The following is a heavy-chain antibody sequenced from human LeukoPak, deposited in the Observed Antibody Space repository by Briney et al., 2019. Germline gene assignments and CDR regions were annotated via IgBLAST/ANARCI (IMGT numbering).Heavy chain of an antibody. CDR2: ISRSGVST. J-gene: IGHJ4*02. Sequence: GGSLRLSCAASGFTFSSYAMSWVGQAPGKGLEWVSTISRSGVSTYYADSVKGRFTISRENPKNTLYLQMNSLRAEDTAVYYCAKDPHTNYFDSSGYNFDYWGQGTLVTVSS. D-gene: IGHD3-22*01. CDR3: AKDPHTNYFDSSGYNFDY. CDR1: GFTFSSYA. V-gene: IGHV3-23*01.